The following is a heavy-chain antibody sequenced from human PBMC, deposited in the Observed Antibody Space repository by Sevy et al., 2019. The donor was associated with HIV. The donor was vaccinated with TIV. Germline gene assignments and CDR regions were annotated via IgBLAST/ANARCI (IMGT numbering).Heavy chain of an antibody. CDR2: ISSSSNII. V-gene: IGHV3-48*02. CDR1: GFTLSPYS. Sequence: VGSLRLSCAASGFTLSPYSMEWVRQAPGKGLEWVSHISSSSNIIYYADSVKGRFTVSRDNAKNSLYLRMDSLRDEDTAVYYCARDAMRVGNSNYYYGMDVWGQGTTVTVSS. D-gene: IGHD2-2*01. J-gene: IGHJ6*02. CDR3: ARDAMRVGNSNYYYGMDV.